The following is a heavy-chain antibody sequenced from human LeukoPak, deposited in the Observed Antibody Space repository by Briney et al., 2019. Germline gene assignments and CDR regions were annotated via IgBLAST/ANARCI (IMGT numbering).Heavy chain of an antibody. CDR3: ARAPSEIGGYYPEYFRH. CDR2: IKSDGRT. Sequence: GGSLTLSCAAAGFTFSNYWMHWVRHAPGKGLVWVSRIKSDGRTNYADSVKGRFAISRDNAKNTVSLQMNSLRAEDTGVYYCARAPSEIGGYYPEYFRHWGQGTLVTVSS. D-gene: IGHD3-22*01. J-gene: IGHJ1*01. V-gene: IGHV3-74*01. CDR1: GFTFSNYW.